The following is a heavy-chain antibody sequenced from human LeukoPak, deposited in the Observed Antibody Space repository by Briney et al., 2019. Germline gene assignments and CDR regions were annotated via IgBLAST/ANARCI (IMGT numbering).Heavy chain of an antibody. D-gene: IGHD3-10*01. CDR2: IYPSGSS. CDR1: GGSISNYY. CDR3: ARVRYSGSGSYYNGGFYYGMDV. J-gene: IGHJ6*02. V-gene: IGHV4-4*07. Sequence: PSETLSLTCTVSGGSISNYYWTWIRQPAGKGLEWIGRIYPSGSSTYNPSLKSRATMSVDTSKNQFSLKLSSVTAADTAVYYCARVRYSGSGSYYNGGFYYGMDVWGQGTTVTVSS.